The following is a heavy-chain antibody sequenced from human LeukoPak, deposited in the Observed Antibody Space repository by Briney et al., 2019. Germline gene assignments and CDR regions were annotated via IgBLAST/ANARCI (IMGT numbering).Heavy chain of an antibody. Sequence: GGSLRLSCAASGFTFSSHWMSWVRQAPGKGPEWVANIKQDGSEKYYVDSVKGRFTISRDNAKNSLYLQMNSLRAEDTAVYYCARWGAGCSSTSCYGPQDYYYGMDVWGQGTTVTVSS. CDR1: GFTFSSHW. V-gene: IGHV3-7*01. D-gene: IGHD2-2*01. CDR2: IKQDGSEK. CDR3: ARWGAGCSSTSCYGPQDYYYGMDV. J-gene: IGHJ6*02.